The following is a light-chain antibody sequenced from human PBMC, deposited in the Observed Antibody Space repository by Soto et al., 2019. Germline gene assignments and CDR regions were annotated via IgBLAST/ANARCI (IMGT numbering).Light chain of an antibody. CDR1: QTISTN. CDR3: QQYNDWPYT. J-gene: IGKJ2*01. CDR2: GAS. V-gene: IGKV3-15*01. Sequence: DIVMTQSPATLSVYPGEGTTLSCRASQTISTNLAWYQQKPGQAPRLLVYGASTRATGFPARFSGSGSETEFTLTISSLQSEDFGVYYCQQYNDWPYTFGQGTKVDIK.